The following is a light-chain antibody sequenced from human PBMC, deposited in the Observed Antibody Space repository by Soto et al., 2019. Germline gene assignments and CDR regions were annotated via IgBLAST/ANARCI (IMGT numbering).Light chain of an antibody. Sequence: DIQMTQSPCSLSASVGDTVTISCRASQSISNHLNWYQHKPGKAPKVLIYAASSLQGGVPSRFSGSGSGTEFTLTISSLQSEDSAVYYCQQYNNWLSFGGGTKVDIK. CDR3: QQYNNWLS. CDR1: QSISNH. CDR2: AAS. V-gene: IGKV1-39*01. J-gene: IGKJ4*01.